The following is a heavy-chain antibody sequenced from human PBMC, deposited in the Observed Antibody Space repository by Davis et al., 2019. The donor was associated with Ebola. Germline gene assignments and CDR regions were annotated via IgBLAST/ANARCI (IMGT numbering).Heavy chain of an antibody. V-gene: IGHV1-18*01. D-gene: IGHD3-16*01. CDR3: ARGRPYPFTPYYYYYMDV. CDR1: GGTFSSYA. Sequence: ASVKVSCKASGGTFSSYAISWVRQAPGQGLEWMGWISAYNGNTNYAQKLQGRVTMTTDTSTSTAYMELRSLRSDDTAVYYCARGRPYPFTPYYYYYMDVWGKGTTVTVSS. J-gene: IGHJ6*03. CDR2: ISAYNGNT.